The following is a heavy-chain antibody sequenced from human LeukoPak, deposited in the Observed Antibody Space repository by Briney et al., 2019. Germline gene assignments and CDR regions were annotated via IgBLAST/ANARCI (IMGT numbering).Heavy chain of an antibody. V-gene: IGHV3-30*03. Sequence: GGSLRLSCATSGFSFSYYGMHWVRQAPGKGLEWVAFISYDGTTKDYADSVKGRFSISRDNSKNTLYLQMNTLRTDDTAVYYCARASSSSSRDYWGQGTLVTVSS. CDR2: ISYDGTTK. CDR1: GFSFSYYG. J-gene: IGHJ4*02. CDR3: ARASSSSSRDY. D-gene: IGHD6-6*01.